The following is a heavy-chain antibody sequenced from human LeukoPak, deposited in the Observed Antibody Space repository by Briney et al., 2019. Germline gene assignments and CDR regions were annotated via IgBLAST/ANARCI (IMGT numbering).Heavy chain of an antibody. CDR3: ARAAIYYYYNLDV. CDR2: ISFDGTKK. Sequence: GRSLRLSCVASGFTFNSYAMHWVRQAPGKGLEWVAVISFDGTKKYYSDSVKGRFTISRDKSKNTLYLQMSSLRPQDTSTYYCARAAIYYYYNLDVWGKGTTVAVSS. CDR1: GFTFNSYA. V-gene: IGHV3-30*04. J-gene: IGHJ6*03.